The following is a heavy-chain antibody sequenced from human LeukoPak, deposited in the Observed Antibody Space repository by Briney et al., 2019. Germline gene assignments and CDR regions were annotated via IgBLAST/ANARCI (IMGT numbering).Heavy chain of an antibody. Sequence: SETLSLTCTVSGGSLSDYYWNWIRQPPGKRLEWIGYIFYTGSTTYNPSLKSRVTISVDTSKNQFSLKLSSVTAADTAVYFCARDTRDTSSWYYAGGFDFWGQGTLVTVSS. D-gene: IGHD6-13*01. CDR1: GGSLSDYY. V-gene: IGHV4-59*01. J-gene: IGHJ4*02. CDR3: ARDTRDTSSWYYAGGFDF. CDR2: IFYTGST.